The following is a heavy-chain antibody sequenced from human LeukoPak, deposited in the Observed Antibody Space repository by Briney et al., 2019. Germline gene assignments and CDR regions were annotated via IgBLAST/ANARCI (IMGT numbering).Heavy chain of an antibody. J-gene: IGHJ4*02. Sequence: GGSLRLSCAASGFNFTGHGIHWVRQVPGKGLEWVAVIWYDGKNKHYADSVKGRFTISRDTSKNTVYLQMNSLGAEDTAVYYCARVSEFGNSGYWGQGTLVTVHS. CDR2: IWYDGKNK. D-gene: IGHD4-23*01. CDR3: ARVSEFGNSGY. CDR1: GFNFTGHG. V-gene: IGHV3-33*01.